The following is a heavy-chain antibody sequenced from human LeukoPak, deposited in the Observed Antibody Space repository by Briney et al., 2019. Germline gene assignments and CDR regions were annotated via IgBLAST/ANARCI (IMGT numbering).Heavy chain of an antibody. D-gene: IGHD6-19*01. CDR1: GGSISSYY. CDR2: IYYSGST. CDR3: AREPDSSGWYRGAFDI. V-gene: IGHV4-59*01. J-gene: IGHJ3*02. Sequence: SETLSLTCTVSGGSISSYYWSWIRQPPGKGLEWIGYIYYSGSTNYNPSLKSRVTISVDTSKNQFSLKLSSVTAADTAVYYCAREPDSSGWYRGAFDIWGQGTMVTVSS.